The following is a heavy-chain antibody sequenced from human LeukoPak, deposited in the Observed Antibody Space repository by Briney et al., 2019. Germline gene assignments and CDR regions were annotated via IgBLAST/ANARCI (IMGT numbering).Heavy chain of an antibody. CDR1: GGTFSSYA. CDR2: IIPIFGTA. V-gene: IGHV1-69*05. D-gene: IGHD2-2*02. J-gene: IGHJ6*03. Sequence: SVKVSCKASGGTFSSYAISWVRQAPGQGLEWMAGIIPIFGTANYAQKFQGRVTITTDESTSTAYMELSSLRSEDTAVYYCASSHLGDIVVVPAAIQNYYYYYMDVWGKGITVTVSS. CDR3: ASSHLGDIVVVPAAIQNYYYYYMDV.